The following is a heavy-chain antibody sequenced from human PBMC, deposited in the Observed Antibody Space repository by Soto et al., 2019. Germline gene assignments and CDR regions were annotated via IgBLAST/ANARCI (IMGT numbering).Heavy chain of an antibody. CDR3: AKGGRQWLVTSDFNY. V-gene: IGHV3-30*18. CDR2: VSHDGRNT. Sequence: VQLVESGGGVVQPGRSLRLSCAASGFTFSDYAMHWVRQAPGKGLEWVAVVSHDGRNTHYADSVKGRFTISRDSSKNTVSLEMSSLRAEVTAVYYCAKGGRQWLVTSDFNYWGQGALVTVSS. CDR1: GFTFSDYA. J-gene: IGHJ4*02. D-gene: IGHD6-19*01.